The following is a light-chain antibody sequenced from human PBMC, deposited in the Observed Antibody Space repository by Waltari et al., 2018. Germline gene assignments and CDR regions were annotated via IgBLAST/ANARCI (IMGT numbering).Light chain of an antibody. CDR1: QSVSSN. J-gene: IGKJ3*01. V-gene: IGKV3-15*01. Sequence: EIVMTQSPATLSVSPGERATLSCRASQSVSSNLAWYQQKPGQAPRLLISGASTRATGIPARFSGSGSETAFTLTISSLHSEDFAIYYCQQYHSWPPIVTVGHGTKVDIK. CDR3: QQYHSWPPIVT. CDR2: GAS.